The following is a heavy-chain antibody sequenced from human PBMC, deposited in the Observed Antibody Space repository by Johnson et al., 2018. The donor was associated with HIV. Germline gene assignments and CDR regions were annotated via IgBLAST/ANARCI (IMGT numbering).Heavy chain of an antibody. CDR1: GFTFSSYA. D-gene: IGHD3-9*01. V-gene: IGHV3-30*04. Sequence: QVQLVESGGGVVQPGRSLRLSCAASGFTFSSYAMHWVRQAPGKGLEWVAVISYNGSHKYYADSVKGRFTISRDNSKNTLYLQMNSLRGEDTAVYYCTTDLVEYDILTGYFVTMHADAFDIWGQGTMVTVSS. J-gene: IGHJ3*02. CDR3: TTDLVEYDILTGYFVTMHADAFDI. CDR2: ISYNGSHK.